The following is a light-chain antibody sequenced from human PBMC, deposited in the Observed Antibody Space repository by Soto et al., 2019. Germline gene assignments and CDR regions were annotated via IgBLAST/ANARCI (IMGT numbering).Light chain of an antibody. CDR2: EVT. Sequence: QSVPTQPASVSGSPGQSITISCTGTSSDVGAYNFVSWYQHHPGQAPKLMIYEVTNRPSGVSRRFSGSKSGNTAPLTISGLQAEDEDDYYCYSFAGSNTWVFGGGTKVTVL. CDR1: SSDVGAYNF. V-gene: IGLV2-14*01. CDR3: YSFAGSNTWV. J-gene: IGLJ3*02.